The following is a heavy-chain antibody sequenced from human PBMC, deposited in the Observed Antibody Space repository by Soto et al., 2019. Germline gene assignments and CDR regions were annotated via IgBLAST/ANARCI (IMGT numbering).Heavy chain of an antibody. CDR1: GGSISSYY. J-gene: IGHJ5*02. V-gene: IGHV4-59*01. D-gene: IGHD3-3*01. Sequence: SETLSLTCTVSGGSISSYYWSWIRQPPGKGLEWIGYIYYSGSTNYNPSLKSRVTISVDTSKNQFSLRLSSVTAADTAVYYCARVVYYDFWSGGNWFDPWGQGTLVTVSS. CDR3: ARVVYYDFWSGGNWFDP. CDR2: IYYSGST.